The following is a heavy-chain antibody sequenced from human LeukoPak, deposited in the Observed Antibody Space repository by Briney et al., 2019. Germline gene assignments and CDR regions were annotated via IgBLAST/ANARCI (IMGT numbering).Heavy chain of an antibody. CDR3: AREGRDGYNYYFDY. CDR1: GGSISCGGYS. V-gene: IGHV4-30-2*01. CDR2: IYHSGST. Sequence: PSETLSLTRAVSGGSISCGGYSWSWIRQPPGKGLEWIGYIYHSGSTYYNPSLKSRVTISVDRSKNQFSLKLSSVTAADTAVYYCAREGRDGYNYYFDYWGQGTLVTVSS. J-gene: IGHJ4*02. D-gene: IGHD5-24*01.